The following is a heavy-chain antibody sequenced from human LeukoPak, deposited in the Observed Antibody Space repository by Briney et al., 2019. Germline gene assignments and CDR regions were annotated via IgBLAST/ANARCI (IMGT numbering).Heavy chain of an antibody. Sequence: GASVKVSCKASGYTFTGYYMHWVRQAPGQGLEWMGWINPNSGGTNYAQKFQGRVTMTRDTSISTAYMELSRLRSDDTAVYYCARVAYCGGDCYLGGFDYWGQGTLVTVSS. D-gene: IGHD2-21*02. J-gene: IGHJ4*02. CDR2: INPNSGGT. CDR3: ARVAYCGGDCYLGGFDY. V-gene: IGHV1-2*02. CDR1: GYTFTGYY.